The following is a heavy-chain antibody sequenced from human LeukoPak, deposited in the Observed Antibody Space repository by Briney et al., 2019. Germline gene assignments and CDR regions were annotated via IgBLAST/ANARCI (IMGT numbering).Heavy chain of an antibody. J-gene: IGHJ6*02. CDR2: ISYDGSNK. V-gene: IGHV3-30*18. CDR1: GFTFSSYG. D-gene: IGHD2-2*01. Sequence: GGSLRLSCAASGFTFSSYGMHWVRQAPGKGLEWVAVISYDGSNKYYTDSVKGRFIISRDNSKNTLYLQMNSLRAEDTAVYYCANDVPADGMDVWGQGTTVTVSS. CDR3: ANDVPADGMDV.